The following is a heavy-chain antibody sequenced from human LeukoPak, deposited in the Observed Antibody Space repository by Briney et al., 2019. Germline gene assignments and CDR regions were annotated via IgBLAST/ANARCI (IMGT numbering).Heavy chain of an antibody. CDR3: ARLRGYSYAADP. V-gene: IGHV4-39*01. D-gene: IGHD5-18*01. J-gene: IGHJ5*02. CDR2: IYDTGST. Sequence: SETLSLTCTVSGDSISSSSVYYWGWIRQAPGKGLEWIGSIYDTGSTHYSPTLQSRVSIYLEKSQNQFSLKLTSVTAADTAVYYCARLRGYSYAADPWGRGTLVTVSS. CDR1: GDSISSSSVYY.